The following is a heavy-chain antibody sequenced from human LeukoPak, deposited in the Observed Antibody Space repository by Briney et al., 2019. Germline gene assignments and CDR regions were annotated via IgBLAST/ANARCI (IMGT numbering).Heavy chain of an antibody. CDR1: GYTFTSYG. J-gene: IGHJ4*02. D-gene: IGHD1-1*01. V-gene: IGHV1-18*01. CDR2: ISDYSGDT. CDR3: ARAGGYNWNDDLDY. Sequence: GASVKVSCKASGYTFTSYGISWVRQAPGQGLEWMGWISDYSGDTDYAQKLQGRVTMTTDTSTSTAYMELRSLRSDDTAVYYCARAGGYNWNDDLDYWGQGTLVTVSP.